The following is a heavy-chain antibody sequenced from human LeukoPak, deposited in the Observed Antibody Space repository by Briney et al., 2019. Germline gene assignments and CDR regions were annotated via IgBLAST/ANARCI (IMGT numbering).Heavy chain of an antibody. J-gene: IGHJ3*02. Sequence: SETLSLTCAVSGGSISSCGYSWSWIRQPPGKGLEWIGYIYHSGSTYYNPSLKSRVTISVDRSKNQFSLKLSSVTAADTAVYYCARVLYDSSGYGAFDIWGQGTMVTVSS. CDR1: GGSISSCGYS. V-gene: IGHV4-30-2*01. D-gene: IGHD3-22*01. CDR2: IYHSGST. CDR3: ARVLYDSSGYGAFDI.